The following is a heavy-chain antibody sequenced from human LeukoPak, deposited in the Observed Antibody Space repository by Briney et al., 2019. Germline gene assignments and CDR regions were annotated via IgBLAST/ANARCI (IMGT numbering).Heavy chain of an antibody. Sequence: SETLSLTCTVSGGSISSYYWSWIRQPPGKGLEWIGYIYYSGSTNYNPSLKSRVTISVDTSKNQFSLKLSSVTAADTAVYYCARGGATPRHLNYYYYYMDVWGKGTTVTVSS. J-gene: IGHJ6*03. CDR1: GGSISSYY. D-gene: IGHD4-23*01. V-gene: IGHV4-59*01. CDR2: IYYSGST. CDR3: ARGGATPRHLNYYYYYMDV.